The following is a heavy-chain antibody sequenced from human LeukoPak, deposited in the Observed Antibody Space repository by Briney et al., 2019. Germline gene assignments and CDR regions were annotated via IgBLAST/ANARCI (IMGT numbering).Heavy chain of an antibody. D-gene: IGHD2-15*01. Sequence: ASVKVSCKASGGTFSSYAISWVRQAPGQGLEWMGRIIPILGIANYAQKFQGRVTITADKSTSTAYMELSSLRSEDTAVYYCARDQDSVNPHFDYWGQGTLVSVSS. J-gene: IGHJ4*02. V-gene: IGHV1-69*04. CDR2: IIPILGIA. CDR3: ARDQDSVNPHFDY. CDR1: GGTFSSYA.